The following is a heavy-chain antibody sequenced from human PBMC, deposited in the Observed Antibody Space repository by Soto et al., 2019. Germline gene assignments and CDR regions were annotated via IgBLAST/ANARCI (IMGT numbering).Heavy chain of an antibody. CDR2: ISPYNDDT. Sequence: ASVKVSCKASGYTFTSYGISWVRQAPGQGLEWLGRISPYNDDTNYAQKLQGRVTMTTDTSTRTAYMDLRSLRSDDTAVYYCARGVYYDSSGSRNYHYYGMDVWGQGTTVTVSS. CDR3: ARGVYYDSSGSRNYHYYGMDV. V-gene: IGHV1-18*01. J-gene: IGHJ6*02. CDR1: GYTFTSYG. D-gene: IGHD3-22*01.